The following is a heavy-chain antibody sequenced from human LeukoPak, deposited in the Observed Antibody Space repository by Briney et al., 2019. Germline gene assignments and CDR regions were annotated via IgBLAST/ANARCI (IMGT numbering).Heavy chain of an antibody. CDR1: GYTFTSYD. Sequence: GASVKVSCKASGYTFTSYDISWVRQATGQGLEWMGWMNPNSGNTGYAQKFQGRVTMTRNTSISTAYMELSSLRSEDTAVYYCARAHQGSGSPSTGFDYWGQGTLVTVSS. CDR3: ARAHQGSGSPSTGFDY. J-gene: IGHJ4*02. CDR2: MNPNSGNT. D-gene: IGHD3-10*01. V-gene: IGHV1-8*01.